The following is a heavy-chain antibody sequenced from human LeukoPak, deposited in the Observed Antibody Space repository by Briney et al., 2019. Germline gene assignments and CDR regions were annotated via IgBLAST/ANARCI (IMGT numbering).Heavy chain of an antibody. J-gene: IGHJ6*03. V-gene: IGHV1-2*02. D-gene: IGHD3-10*01. CDR1: GYTLTDLS. CDR3: ARGVTGIYYYYYMDV. Sequence: ASVKVSCKVYGYTLTDLSMHWVRQAPGQGLEWMGWINPNSGDTNYAQKFQGGVTMTRDTSISTAYMELSRLRSDDTAVYYCARGVTGIYYYYYMDVWGKGTTVTVSS. CDR2: INPNSGDT.